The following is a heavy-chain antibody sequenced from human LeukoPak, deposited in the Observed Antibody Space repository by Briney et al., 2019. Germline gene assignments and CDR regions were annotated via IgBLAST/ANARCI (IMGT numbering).Heavy chain of an antibody. CDR1: GFSFTNYW. CDR3: VRGDLRLPRSTPVC. D-gene: IGHD5/OR15-5a*01. CDR2: INSDGSAT. J-gene: IGHJ4*02. V-gene: IGHV3-74*01. Sequence: PGGSLRLSCAASGFSFTNYWMHWVRQAPGKGLVWVSHINSDGSATRYADSVKGRFTISRDNAMNTLYLQMNSLRGEDTAVCYCVRGDLRLPRSTPVCWGQGTLVTVSS.